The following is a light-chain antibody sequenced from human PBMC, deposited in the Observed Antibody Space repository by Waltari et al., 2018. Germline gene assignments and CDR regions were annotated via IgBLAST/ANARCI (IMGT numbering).Light chain of an antibody. CDR2: DVS. Sequence: QSGLTQPASVTGSPGQSITISCAATSSDIGAFSFISWYQQRPGKATELLVYDVSHRPSGVSTRFSGSKSDNTAALTISGLQAEDEAVYYCSSFSSSTAGIFGGGTKVTVL. CDR1: SSDIGAFSF. CDR3: SSFSSSTAGI. J-gene: IGLJ2*01. V-gene: IGLV2-14*01.